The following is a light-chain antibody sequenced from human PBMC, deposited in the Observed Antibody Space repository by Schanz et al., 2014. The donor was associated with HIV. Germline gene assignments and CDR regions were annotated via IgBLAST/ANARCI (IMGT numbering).Light chain of an antibody. V-gene: IGLV2-14*02. J-gene: IGLJ1*01. CDR1: NSDVGSFNL. CDR2: ETS. Sequence: QSALTQPASVSGSLGQSITISCTGTNSDVGSFNLVSWYQQHPGKAPKLMIYETSERPSGVPDHFSGSKSGNMAYLTISALQAEDEADYYCASYTTSHTFVFGTGTKLTVL. CDR3: ASYTTSHTFV.